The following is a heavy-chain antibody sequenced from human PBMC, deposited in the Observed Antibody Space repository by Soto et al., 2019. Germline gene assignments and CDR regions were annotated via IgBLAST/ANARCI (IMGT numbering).Heavy chain of an antibody. J-gene: IGHJ1*01. CDR1: GFTFSSYG. CDR2: ISYDGSNK. D-gene: IGHD2-8*02. Sequence: PGGSLRLSCAASGFTFSSYGMHWVRQAPGKGLEWVAVISYDGSNKYYADSVKGRFTISRDNSKNALYLQMNSLRAEDTAVYYCAKDFTGAGKYFQDWGQGTLVTVSS. CDR3: AKDFTGAGKYFQD. V-gene: IGHV3-30*18.